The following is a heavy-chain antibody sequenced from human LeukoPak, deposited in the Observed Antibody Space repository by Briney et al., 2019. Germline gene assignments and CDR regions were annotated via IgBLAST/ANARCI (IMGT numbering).Heavy chain of an antibody. CDR1: GFTFSSYA. CDR2: ISASGYST. CDR3: AKDVYNWNFYFDY. D-gene: IGHD1-7*01. V-gene: IGHV3-23*01. Sequence: GGSLRLSCAASGFTFSSYAMSWVRQAPGKGLEWVSAISASGYSTYYADSVKGRFTISRGNSKKTLYLQMNSLRAEDTAIFYCAKDVYNWNFYFDYWGQGTLVTVSS. J-gene: IGHJ4*02.